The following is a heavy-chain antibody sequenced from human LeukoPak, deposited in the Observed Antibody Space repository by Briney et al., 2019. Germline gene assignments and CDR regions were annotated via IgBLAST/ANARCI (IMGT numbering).Heavy chain of an antibody. Sequence: PSETLSLNCTVSGGSISSYYWSWIRQPPGHGLEWIGYIYYSASTNYNPSLKSRVTISVDTSKNQFSLKLSSVTAADTAVYYCARETYGMDVWGKGPTVTVSS. CDR2: IYYSAST. V-gene: IGHV4-59*01. CDR1: GGSISSYY. CDR3: ARETYGMDV. J-gene: IGHJ6*04.